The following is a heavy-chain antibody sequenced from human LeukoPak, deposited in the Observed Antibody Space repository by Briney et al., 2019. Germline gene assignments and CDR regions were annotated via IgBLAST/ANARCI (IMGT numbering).Heavy chain of an antibody. CDR3: ARVGRDGSHRLNWFDP. CDR2: ISAYNGNT. D-gene: IGHD5-24*01. J-gene: IGHJ5*02. V-gene: IGHV1-18*01. CDR1: GYTLTSYG. Sequence: ASVKVSCKASGYTLTSYGISGVRRAPGQGLEWMGGISAYNGNTNYAQKLQGRVTMTKDTSTSTAYMELRSLRSDDTAVYYCARVGRDGSHRLNWFDPWGQGTLVTVSS.